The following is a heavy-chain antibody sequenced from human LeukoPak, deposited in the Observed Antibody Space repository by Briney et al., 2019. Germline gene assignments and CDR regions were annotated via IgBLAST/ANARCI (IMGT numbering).Heavy chain of an antibody. V-gene: IGHV4-59*11. CDR3: ARMPYYDFWSGNYYYYYYMDV. CDR1: GGSISSHD. Sequence: SETLSLTCTVSGGSISSHDWSWIRQPPGQGLERIGYIYYSGSTNYNPSLKSRVTISVDTSKNQFSLKLSSVTAADTAVYYCARMPYYDFWSGNYYYYYYMDVWGKGTTVTVSS. D-gene: IGHD3-3*01. CDR2: IYYSGST. J-gene: IGHJ6*03.